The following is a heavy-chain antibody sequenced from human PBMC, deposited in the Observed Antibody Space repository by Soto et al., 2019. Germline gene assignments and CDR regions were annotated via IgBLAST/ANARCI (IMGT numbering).Heavy chain of an antibody. CDR2: INPNSGGT. CDR1: GYTFTCYY. CDR3: ARAHHEKEEDPLKSHYYYYMDV. Sequence: ASVKVSCKASGYTFTCYYMHWVRQAPGQGLEWMGWINPNSGGTNYAQKFQGWVTMTRDTSISTAYMELSRLRSDDTAVYYCARAHHEKEEDPLKSHYYYYMDVWGKGTTVTVSS. J-gene: IGHJ6*03. V-gene: IGHV1-2*04.